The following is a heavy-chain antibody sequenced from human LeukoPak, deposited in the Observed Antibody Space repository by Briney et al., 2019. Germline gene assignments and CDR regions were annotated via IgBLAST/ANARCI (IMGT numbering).Heavy chain of an antibody. J-gene: IGHJ3*02. CDR1: GGSISSYY. Sequence: SETLSLTCTVSGGSISSYYWSWIRQPPGKGLEWIGYIYYSGSTNYNPSLKSRVTISVDTSKNQFSLKLSSVTAADTAVYYCARDERRCSGGSCYTPYRLSNGSNDAFDIWGQGTMVTVSS. V-gene: IGHV4-59*12. CDR2: IYYSGST. CDR3: ARDERRCSGGSCYTPYRLSNGSNDAFDI. D-gene: IGHD2-15*01.